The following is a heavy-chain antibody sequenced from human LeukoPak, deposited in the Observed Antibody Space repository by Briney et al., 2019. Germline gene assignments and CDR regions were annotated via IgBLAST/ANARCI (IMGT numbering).Heavy chain of an antibody. D-gene: IGHD6-13*01. CDR3: ARDRTYSSTTGVWNSFDN. CDR2: MSASGHLI. Sequence: GGSLRLSCAASGFSFSDWAMNWVRHPPGKGLEWVSSMSASGHLIDYTDSVKGRFTISRDNSANTVFLQMNSLRAEDTAMYYCARDRTYSSTTGVWNSFDNWGQGTLVTVSS. CDR1: GFSFSDWA. J-gene: IGHJ4*02. V-gene: IGHV3-23*01.